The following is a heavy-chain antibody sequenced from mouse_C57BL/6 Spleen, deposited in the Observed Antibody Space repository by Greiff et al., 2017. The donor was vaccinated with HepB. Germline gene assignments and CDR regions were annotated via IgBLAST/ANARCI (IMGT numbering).Heavy chain of an antibody. CDR2: IDPEDSDT. CDR1: GFNIKDYY. V-gene: IGHV14-1*01. J-gene: IGHJ4*01. Sequence: VQLQQSGAELVRPGASVKLSCTASGFNIKDYYMYWVKQRPEQGLEGIGRIDPEDSDTQYTPKFKGKATMNADTSSNTAYMQLSSLTSEDSAVYCCARPRLSAIDDWGQGTSVTVSS. CDR3: ARPRLSAIDD.